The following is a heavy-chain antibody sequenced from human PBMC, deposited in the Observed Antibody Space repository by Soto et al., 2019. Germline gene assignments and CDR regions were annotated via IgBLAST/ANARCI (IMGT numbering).Heavy chain of an antibody. CDR3: ARDKSPYSSGWHNRHFDY. Sequence: QVQLVESGGGVVQPGRSLRLSCAASGFTFSTYAMHWVRQAPGKGLEWVAVISYDGSNKYYADSVKGRFTISRDNSKHTLYLQMNSLGAEDTAVYYCARDKSPYSSGWHNRHFDYWGQGTLVTVAS. CDR1: GFTFSTYA. D-gene: IGHD6-19*01. CDR2: ISYDGSNK. V-gene: IGHV3-30-3*01. J-gene: IGHJ4*02.